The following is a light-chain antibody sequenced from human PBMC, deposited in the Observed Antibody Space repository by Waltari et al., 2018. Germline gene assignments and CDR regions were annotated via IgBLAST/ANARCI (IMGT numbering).Light chain of an antibody. Sequence: IVMTQSPVTLSVAPGKRATLSCRASQNINDNLAWYQQKPGQAPRLLICRASTRATGIPARFSVIGSGTEFSLTISSLQSEDFALYYCQEYENRPPWQFGQGTKVEI. J-gene: IGKJ1*01. CDR2: RAS. V-gene: IGKV3-15*01. CDR1: QNINDN. CDR3: QEYENRPPWQ.